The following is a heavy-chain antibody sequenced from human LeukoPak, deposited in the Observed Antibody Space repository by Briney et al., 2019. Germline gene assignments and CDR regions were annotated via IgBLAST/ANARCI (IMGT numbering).Heavy chain of an antibody. Sequence: ASVKVSCKTSGYTFPTYGITLVRQAPGQGLEWIGWISAYNGNTNLAQTLRGRVTLTTNRSTTTAYMELTSLTSDDTAIYYCAREACAHCTIDYWGQGTLVTVSS. CDR1: GYTFPTYG. J-gene: IGHJ4*02. V-gene: IGHV1-18*01. D-gene: IGHD1-1*01. CDR3: AREACAHCTIDY. CDR2: ISAYNGNT.